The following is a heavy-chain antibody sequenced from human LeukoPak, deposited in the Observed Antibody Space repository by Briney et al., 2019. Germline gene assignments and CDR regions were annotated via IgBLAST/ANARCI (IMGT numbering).Heavy chain of an antibody. V-gene: IGHV3-30*02. D-gene: IGHD3-10*01. CDR2: IGYDGRNK. CDR3: AKDQYYYGSGSYWNDAFDI. Sequence: PGGSLRLSCAASGFTFSSYGIHWVRQAPGKGLEWVTFIGYDGRNKYYADSVKGRFTISRDNSKNTLYLQMNSLRAEDTAVYYCAKDQYYYGSGSYWNDAFDIWGQGTMVTVSS. CDR1: GFTFSSYG. J-gene: IGHJ3*02.